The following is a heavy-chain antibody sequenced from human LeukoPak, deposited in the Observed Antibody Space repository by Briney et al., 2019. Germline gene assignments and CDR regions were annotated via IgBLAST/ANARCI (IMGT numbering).Heavy chain of an antibody. V-gene: IGHV3-21*01. J-gene: IGHJ1*01. CDR1: GFTFSSYS. CDR2: ISSSGSYI. CDR3: VRGLYPDYYVSSGSSPPEH. D-gene: IGHD3-22*01. Sequence: GGSLRLSCAASGFTFSSYSMNWVRQAPGKGLEWVSSISSSGSYIYYADSMQGRFTISRDNSKNSLFLQMNSLRAEDTAVYYCVRGLYPDYYVSSGSSPPEHWGQGTLVTVSS.